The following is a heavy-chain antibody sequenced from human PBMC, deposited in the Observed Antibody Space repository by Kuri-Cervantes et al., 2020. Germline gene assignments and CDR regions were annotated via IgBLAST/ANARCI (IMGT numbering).Heavy chain of an antibody. CDR3: AKDVGYSSRVYYYYGMDV. D-gene: IGHD6-13*01. J-gene: IGHJ6*02. Sequence: ASVKVSCKASGYTFTSYDINWVRQATGQGLEWMGWMDPNSGNTGYAQKFQGRVTMTRNTSISTAYMELSSLRSEDTAAYYCAKDVGYSSRVYYYYGMDVWGQGTTVTVSS. CDR2: MDPNSGNT. CDR1: GYTFTSYD. V-gene: IGHV1-8*01.